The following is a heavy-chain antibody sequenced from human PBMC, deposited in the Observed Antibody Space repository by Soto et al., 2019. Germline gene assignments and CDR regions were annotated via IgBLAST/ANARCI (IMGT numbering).Heavy chain of an antibody. CDR3: ARDLIIAAAGAGDY. D-gene: IGHD6-13*01. CDR1: GFTFSIYG. J-gene: IGHJ4*02. Sequence: QVQLVESGGGVVLAERYLRLSCAASGFTFSIYGMHWVRQAPGKGLEWVAVIWYDGSNKYYADSVKGRFTISRDNSKNTLYLQMNSLRAEDTAAYYCARDLIIAAAGAGDYWGQGTLVTVSS. V-gene: IGHV3-33*01. CDR2: IWYDGSNK.